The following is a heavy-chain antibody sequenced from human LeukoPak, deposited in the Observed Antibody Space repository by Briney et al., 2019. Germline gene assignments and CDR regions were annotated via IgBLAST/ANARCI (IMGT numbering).Heavy chain of an antibody. V-gene: IGHV3-15*01. J-gene: IGHJ1*01. CDR3: AKSLWFGELYPGVLYFQH. CDR1: GFTFSNAW. D-gene: IGHD3-10*01. CDR2: IKSKTDGGTT. Sequence: PGGSLRLSCAASGFTFSNAWMSWVRQAPGKGLEWVGRIKSKTDGGTTDYAAPVKGRFTISRDDSKNTLYLQMNSLRAEDTAVYYCAKSLWFGELYPGVLYFQHWGQATLVTVSS.